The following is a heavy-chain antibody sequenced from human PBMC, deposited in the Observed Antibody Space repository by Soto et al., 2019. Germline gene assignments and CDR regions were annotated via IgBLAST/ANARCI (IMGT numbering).Heavy chain of an antibody. D-gene: IGHD1-26*01. V-gene: IGHV1-69*13. Sequence: SVKVSCKASGGTFSSYAISWVRQAPGQGLEWMGGIIPIFGTANYAQKFQGRVTITADESTSTAYMELSSLRSEDTAVYYCARDIRPARHPSPSATLDYWGQGTLVTVPQ. CDR3: ARDIRPARHPSPSATLDY. J-gene: IGHJ4*02. CDR2: IIPIFGTA. CDR1: GGTFSSYA.